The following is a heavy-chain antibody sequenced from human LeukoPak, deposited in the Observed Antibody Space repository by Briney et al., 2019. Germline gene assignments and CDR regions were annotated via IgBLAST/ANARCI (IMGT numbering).Heavy chain of an antibody. J-gene: IGHJ4*02. CDR3: ARASGIEDY. CDR1: GVSITSGGYY. V-gene: IGHV4-61*09. Sequence: SETLSLTCTVSGVSITSGGYYWMWIRQPAGKGLEWIGHVYTSGSTKYNPSLKTPVSISLDTSKNHFLLKVDSVTAADTAVYYCARASGIEDYWGQGTLVIVSS. D-gene: IGHD3-10*01. CDR2: VYTSGST.